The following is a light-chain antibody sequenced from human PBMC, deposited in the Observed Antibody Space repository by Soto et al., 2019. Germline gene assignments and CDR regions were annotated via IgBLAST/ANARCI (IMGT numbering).Light chain of an antibody. CDR2: DVS. Sequence: DIQMTQAPSTLSASVGDRVTITCRASQNINAWLAWYQQKPGKAPKLLIYDVSTLHSGVPSRFSGSASGTEFTLTISNLESDDFASYYCQQYHRYYTFDQRTKV. J-gene: IGKJ1*01. CDR3: QQYHRYYT. CDR1: QNINAW. V-gene: IGKV1-5*01.